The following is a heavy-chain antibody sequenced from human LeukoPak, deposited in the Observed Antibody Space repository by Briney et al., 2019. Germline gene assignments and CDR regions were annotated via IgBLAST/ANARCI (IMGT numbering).Heavy chain of an antibody. J-gene: IGHJ3*02. V-gene: IGHV1-18*01. Sequence: ASVKVSCKASGYTFTSYGINWVRHAPGQGLEWMGWISPYNGNTNYAQNLQGRVTMTTDTSTRTAYMEVRGLRSDDTAVYYCARDVAPGTASRDDAFEIWGQGTMVTVSS. CDR1: GYTFTSYG. D-gene: IGHD3-10*01. CDR2: ISPYNGNT. CDR3: ARDVAPGTASRDDAFEI.